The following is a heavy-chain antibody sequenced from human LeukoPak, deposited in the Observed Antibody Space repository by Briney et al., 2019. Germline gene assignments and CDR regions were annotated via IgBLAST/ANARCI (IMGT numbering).Heavy chain of an antibody. Sequence: SETLSLTCAVSGYSISSGYYWGWIRQPPGKGLEWIGSIYHSGTTYYNPSLKSRVTISIDTSKNQFSLKLSSLTAADTAIYYCARGIESYGDYGYWGQGILVTVSS. D-gene: IGHD4-17*01. CDR2: IYHSGTT. CDR3: ARGIESYGDYGY. CDR1: GYSISSGYY. V-gene: IGHV4-38-2*01. J-gene: IGHJ4*02.